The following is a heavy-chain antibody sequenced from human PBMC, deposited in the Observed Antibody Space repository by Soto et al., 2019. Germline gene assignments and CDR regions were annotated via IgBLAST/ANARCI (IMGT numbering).Heavy chain of an antibody. CDR3: ASALGYSGYAGMDV. V-gene: IGHV1-18*01. Sequence: QVQLVQSGGEVKKPGASVKVSCKASGYTFTIYGINWVRRAPGQGLEWMGWISPDNGNTNYAQKLQGRVTMTTDTSTSTAYMELRSLRSDDTAVYYCASALGYSGYAGMDVWGQGTTVTVSS. D-gene: IGHD5-12*01. CDR2: ISPDNGNT. CDR1: GYTFTIYG. J-gene: IGHJ6*02.